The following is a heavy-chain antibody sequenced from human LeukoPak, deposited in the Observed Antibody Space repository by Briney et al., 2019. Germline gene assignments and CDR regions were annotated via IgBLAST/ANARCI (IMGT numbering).Heavy chain of an antibody. Sequence: ALVKVSCKASGYTFTGYYMQWVRQAPGQGLEWMGWINPNSGGTNYAQKFQGWVTMTRDTSISTAYMELSRLRSDDTAVYYCAREWLSSTGEYYYYGMDVWGQGTTVTVSS. CDR1: GYTFTGYY. D-gene: IGHD2-2*01. CDR3: AREWLSSTGEYYYYGMDV. V-gene: IGHV1-2*04. J-gene: IGHJ6*02. CDR2: INPNSGGT.